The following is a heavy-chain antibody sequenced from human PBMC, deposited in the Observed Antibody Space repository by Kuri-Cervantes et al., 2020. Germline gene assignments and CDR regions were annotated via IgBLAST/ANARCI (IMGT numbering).Heavy chain of an antibody. CDR2: ITPFNGNT. CDR1: GYTFTYRY. Sequence: PVKVSCKASGYTFTYRYLHWVRQAPGQALEWMGWITPFNGNTNYAQKFQDRVTITRDTSASTAYMELSSLRSEDTAVYYCARESQGFDYWGQGTLVTVSS. V-gene: IGHV1-45*02. J-gene: IGHJ4*02. CDR3: ARESQGFDY.